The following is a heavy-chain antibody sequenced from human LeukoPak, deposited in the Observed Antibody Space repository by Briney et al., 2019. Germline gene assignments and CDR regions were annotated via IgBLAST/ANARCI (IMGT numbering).Heavy chain of an antibody. D-gene: IGHD6-19*01. V-gene: IGHV3-30*03. CDR1: GFTFSSYG. CDR2: ISYDGSNK. J-gene: IGHJ4*02. Sequence: GGSLRLSCAASGFTFSSYGMHWVRQAPGKGLEWVAVISYDGSNKYYADSVKGRFTISRDNSKNTLYLQMNSLRAEDTAVYYCARDQMAVAGEDYWGQGTLVTVSS. CDR3: ARDQMAVAGEDY.